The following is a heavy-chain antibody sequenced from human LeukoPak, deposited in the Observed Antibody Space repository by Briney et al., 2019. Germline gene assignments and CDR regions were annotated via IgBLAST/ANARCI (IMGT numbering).Heavy chain of an antibody. D-gene: IGHD1-26*01. CDR1: GFTFSDYY. CDR2: ISSSGSTI. J-gene: IGHJ4*02. V-gene: IGHV3-11*01. Sequence: GGSLRLSCAASGFTFSDYYMSWIRQAPGKGLEWVSYISSSGSTIYYADSVKGRFTISRDNAKSSLYLQMNSLRAEDTAVYYCAKSRWALLPSAFDYWGQATLVTVPS. CDR3: AKSRWALLPSAFDY.